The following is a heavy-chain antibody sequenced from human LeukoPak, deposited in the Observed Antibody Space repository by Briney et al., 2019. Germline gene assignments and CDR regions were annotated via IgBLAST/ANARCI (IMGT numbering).Heavy chain of an antibody. Sequence: GGSRRFSVPPSGFVFNNLGWPGFGQPPGKGWGGFPTISGGGGGSKWYADSVKGRFTISGDNSRDTLYLHMNSLRDEDTAVYYCARLPCSRMGCSSNWFDPWGQGIQVTVSS. V-gene: IGHV3-23*01. CDR2: ISGGGGGSK. D-gene: IGHD2-2*01. CDR1: GFVFNNLG. CDR3: ARLPCSRMGCSSNWFDP. J-gene: IGHJ5*02.